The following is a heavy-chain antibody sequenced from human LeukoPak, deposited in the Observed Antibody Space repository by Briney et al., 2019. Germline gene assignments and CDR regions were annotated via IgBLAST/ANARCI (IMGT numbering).Heavy chain of an antibody. D-gene: IGHD5-18*01. J-gene: IGHJ4*02. CDR3: ARDFNTGDTAMVSPSGY. Sequence: GGSLRLSCAASGFTFSDYYMSWIRQAPGKGLEWVSYISSSGSTIYYAYSVKGRFTNSRDNAKNSLYLQMNSLRAEDTAVYYCARDFNTGDTAMVSPSGYWGQGTLVTVSS. CDR1: GFTFSDYY. V-gene: IGHV3-11*04. CDR2: ISSSGSTI.